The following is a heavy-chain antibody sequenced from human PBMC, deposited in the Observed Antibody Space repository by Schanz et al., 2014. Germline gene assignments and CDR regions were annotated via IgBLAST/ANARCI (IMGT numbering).Heavy chain of an antibody. V-gene: IGHV1-69*02. CDR3: ATMWGYCTATACQILEVLDV. J-gene: IGHJ3*01. CDR2: IIPIHGIV. D-gene: IGHD2-8*02. CDR1: GYDFHIYA. Sequence: QILLVQPGPEVKKPGASVTVSCKASGYDFHIYAYSWVRQAPGQGLEWMGRIIPIHGIVNYAQRFQDRVRITADKSTSTAYMELSSLRSDDTAVYYCATMWGYCTATACQILEVLDVWGQGTMVTVSS.